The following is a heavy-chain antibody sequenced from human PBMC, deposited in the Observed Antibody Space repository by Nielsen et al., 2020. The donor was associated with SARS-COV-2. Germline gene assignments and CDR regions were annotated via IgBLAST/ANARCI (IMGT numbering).Heavy chain of an antibody. V-gene: IGHV3-7*01. CDR2: IKQDGSEK. CDR3: ARDQQMAFTVWFDP. D-gene: IGHD6-13*01. Sequence: GESLKISCAASGFSFSSYWMSWVRQAPGKGLEWVAKIKQDGSEKYYVDSVRGRFSISRDNAKNLLYLQMNSLRGEDAAVYYCARDQQMAFTVWFDPWGQGTLVTVSS. CDR1: GFSFSSYW. J-gene: IGHJ5*02.